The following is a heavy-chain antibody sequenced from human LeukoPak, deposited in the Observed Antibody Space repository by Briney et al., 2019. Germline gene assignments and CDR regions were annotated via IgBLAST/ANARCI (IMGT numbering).Heavy chain of an antibody. CDR3: ARHVGIAAPGVDY. J-gene: IGHJ4*02. CDR1: GYNFATYW. Sequence: GESLKISCKTSGYNFATYWIGWVRQMPGKGLEWMGIIYPGDSDTRYSPSFQGQVTISADKSISTAYLQWTSPRASDTAMYYCARHVGIAAPGVDYWGQGTLVTVSS. V-gene: IGHV5-51*01. D-gene: IGHD6-13*01. CDR2: IYPGDSDT.